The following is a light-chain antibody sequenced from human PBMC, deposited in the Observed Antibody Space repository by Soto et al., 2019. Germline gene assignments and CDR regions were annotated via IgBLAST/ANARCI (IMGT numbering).Light chain of an antibody. V-gene: IGLV1-44*01. CDR3: AAWDDSLNARV. CDR1: SSNIGSNT. Sequence: QSVLTQPPSASGTPGQRVTISCSGSSSNIGSNTVNWYQQLPGTAPKLLIYSNNQRPSGVPDRFSGSKSGTSASLAISGLQSEDEADYYYAAWDDSLNARVFGGGTKLTVL. J-gene: IGLJ3*02. CDR2: SNN.